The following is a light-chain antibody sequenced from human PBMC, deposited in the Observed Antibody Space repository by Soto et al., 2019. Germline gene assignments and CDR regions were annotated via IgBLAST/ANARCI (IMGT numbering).Light chain of an antibody. V-gene: IGKV3-11*01. CDR1: QSVKTF. CDR2: DAS. J-gene: IGKJ5*01. CDR3: QQRSNWPPIT. Sequence: EIVLTQSPATLSLSPGQRATLSCRASQSVKTFLVWYQHRPGQAPRVLIYDASHRASGIPARFSGRGSGTDFTLTISSMEPEDAALYYCQQRSNWPPITFGQGTRLEI.